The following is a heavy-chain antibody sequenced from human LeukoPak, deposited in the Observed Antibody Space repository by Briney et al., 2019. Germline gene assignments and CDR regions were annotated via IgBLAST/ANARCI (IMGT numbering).Heavy chain of an antibody. D-gene: IGHD1-14*01. CDR3: ARSTGLGINAFDI. Sequence: SQTLSLTCGISGDRLSGNSGGWNWLRQSPSRGLEWLRRTYYRSSLYIDYAVSVKGRITINPDTSKNQLSLQLHSVTPDDTAVYFCARSTGLGINAFDIWGQGTMVIVSS. J-gene: IGHJ3*02. CDR1: GDRLSGNSGG. V-gene: IGHV6-1*01. CDR2: TYYRSSLYI.